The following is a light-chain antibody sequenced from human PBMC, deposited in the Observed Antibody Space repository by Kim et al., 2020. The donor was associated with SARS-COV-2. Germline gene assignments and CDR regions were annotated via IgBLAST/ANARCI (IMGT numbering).Light chain of an antibody. V-gene: IGKV1-17*01. J-gene: IGKJ5*01. Sequence: DIQMTQSPSSLSASVGDRVTITCRASQDIGNDLGWYQQSPGRAPKRLIYGASNLQSGVPSRFSGSGSETEFTLTINSLQPEDFVTYFCLQHRTYPITFGQGTRLEIK. CDR2: GAS. CDR1: QDIGND. CDR3: LQHRTYPIT.